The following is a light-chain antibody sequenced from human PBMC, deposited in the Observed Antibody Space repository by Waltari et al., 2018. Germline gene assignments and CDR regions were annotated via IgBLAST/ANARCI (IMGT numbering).Light chain of an antibody. Sequence: DIVMTQSPDSLAVSLGERATIHCKSSQSVLYSSNNKNYLAWYQQKPGQPPKLLIYWASTREPGVPDRFSGSGSGTDFTLTISSLQAEDVAVYYCQQYYSTANTFGGGTKVEIK. J-gene: IGKJ4*01. CDR2: WAS. CDR1: QSVLYSSNNKNY. V-gene: IGKV4-1*01. CDR3: QQYYSTANT.